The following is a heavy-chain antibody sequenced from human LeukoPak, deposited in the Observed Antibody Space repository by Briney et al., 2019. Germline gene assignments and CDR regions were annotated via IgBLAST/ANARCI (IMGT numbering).Heavy chain of an antibody. D-gene: IGHD5-12*01. V-gene: IGHV3-30-3*01. J-gene: IGHJ3*02. CDR3: ARAGYGGAFDI. CDR2: ISYDGSNK. CDR1: GFTFSSYA. Sequence: GGSLRLSCAASGFTFSSYAMHWVRQAPGKGLEWVAVISYDGSNKYYADSVKGRFTISRDNSKNTLYLQMNSLRAEDTAVYYCARAGYGGAFDIWGQGTMVTVSS.